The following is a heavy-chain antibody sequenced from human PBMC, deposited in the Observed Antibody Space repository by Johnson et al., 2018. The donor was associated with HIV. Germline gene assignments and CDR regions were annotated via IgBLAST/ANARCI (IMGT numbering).Heavy chain of an antibody. D-gene: IGHD3-3*01. CDR3: ARDLTYYNFWSGY. CDR2: ISASGASA. V-gene: IGHV3-23*04. J-gene: IGHJ6*01. CDR1: GFTFSSFT. Sequence: VQLVESGGGVVQPGRSLRLSCASSGFTFSSFTMSWVRQAPGKGLQWISAISASGASAFYADSVKGRFTMSRDNSKNTLYLQMNSLNTEDTAVYYCARDLTYYNFWSGYWG.